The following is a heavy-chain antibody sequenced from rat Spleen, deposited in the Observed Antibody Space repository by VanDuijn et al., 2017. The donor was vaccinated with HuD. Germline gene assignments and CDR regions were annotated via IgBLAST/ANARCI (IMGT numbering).Heavy chain of an antibody. J-gene: IGHJ2*01. CDR1: GFTFSDYY. D-gene: IGHD1-11*01. Sequence: EVQLVESDGGLVQPGRSLKLSCAASGFTFSDYYMAWVRQAPTKGLEWVATITYDGSSTYYRDSVKGRFTISRDNGKTTLYLQMDSLRSEDTATYYCARQRTEAFDYWGQGVMVTVSS. V-gene: IGHV5-29*01. CDR3: ARQRTEAFDY. CDR2: ITYDGSST.